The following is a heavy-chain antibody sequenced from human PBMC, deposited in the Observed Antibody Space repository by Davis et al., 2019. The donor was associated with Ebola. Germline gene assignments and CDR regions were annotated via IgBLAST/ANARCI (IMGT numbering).Heavy chain of an antibody. CDR3: ARAEVGHASPFDC. Sequence: MPSETLSLTCAVYGGSFSGYYWSWIRQAPGKGLEWIGEINHSGSTNYNPSLKSRATISLDKSNNQFSLKLRSVTAADTAVYYCARAEVGHASPFDCWGQGTLVTVSS. CDR2: INHSGST. D-gene: IGHD3/OR15-3a*01. V-gene: IGHV4-34*01. J-gene: IGHJ4*02. CDR1: GGSFSGYY.